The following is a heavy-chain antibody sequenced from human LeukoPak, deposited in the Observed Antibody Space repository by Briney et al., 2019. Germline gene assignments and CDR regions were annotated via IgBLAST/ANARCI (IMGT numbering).Heavy chain of an antibody. D-gene: IGHD6-19*01. J-gene: IGHJ4*02. CDR2: IFYSGST. V-gene: IGHV4-39*07. Sequence: SETLSLTCTVSGGSISTSNYYWGWIRQPPGKGLEWIGNIFYSGSTYYSPSLKSRVTISVDTSKNQFSLKLSSVTAADTAVYYCARVIGGWYYSDYWGQGTLVTVSS. CDR3: ARVIGGWYYSDY. CDR1: GGSISTSNYY.